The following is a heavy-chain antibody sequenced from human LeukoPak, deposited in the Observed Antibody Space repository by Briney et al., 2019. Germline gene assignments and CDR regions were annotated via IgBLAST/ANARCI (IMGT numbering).Heavy chain of an antibody. V-gene: IGHV1-18*01. CDR2: ISAYNGNT. CDR3: ASQDCTNGVCHPLFGMDV. Sequence: ASVKVSCKASGYTFTSYGISWVRQAPGQGLEWMGWISAYNGNTNYAQELQGRVTVTTDTSTSTAYMELRSLRSDDTAVYYCASQDCTNGVCHPLFGMDVWGQGTTVTVSS. CDR1: GYTFTSYG. J-gene: IGHJ6*02. D-gene: IGHD2-8*01.